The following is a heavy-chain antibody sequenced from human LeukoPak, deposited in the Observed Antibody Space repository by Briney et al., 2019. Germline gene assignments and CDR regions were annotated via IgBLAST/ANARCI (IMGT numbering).Heavy chain of an antibody. D-gene: IGHD3-22*01. Sequence: ASVKVSCKASGYTFTSYGISWVRQAPGQGLEWMGWISAYNGNTHYAQKLQGRVTMTTDTSTSTAYMELRSLRSDDTAVYYCARDHRTHTYYYDSSGYPSSWGQGTLVTVSS. V-gene: IGHV1-18*01. CDR3: ARDHRTHTYYYDSSGYPSS. CDR1: GYTFTSYG. CDR2: ISAYNGNT. J-gene: IGHJ5*02.